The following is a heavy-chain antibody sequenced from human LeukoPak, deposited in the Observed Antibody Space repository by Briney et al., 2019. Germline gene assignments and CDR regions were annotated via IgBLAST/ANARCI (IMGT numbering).Heavy chain of an antibody. J-gene: IGHJ4*02. CDR3: VRDSITMVN. Sequence: GGSLRLSCAASGFSFSNYWMHWVRQAPGKGLVWVSRVNTDGSPIYADSVKGRFTISRDNAKNTLYLQMNSLRADDMAVYYCVRDSITMVNWGQGTLVTVSS. CDR2: VNTDGSP. V-gene: IGHV3-74*01. D-gene: IGHD3-10*01. CDR1: GFSFSNYW.